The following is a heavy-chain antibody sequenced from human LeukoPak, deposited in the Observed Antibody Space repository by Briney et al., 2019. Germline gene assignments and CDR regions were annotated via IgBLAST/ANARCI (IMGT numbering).Heavy chain of an antibody. CDR2: IGIPVLT. Sequence: PGGSLRLSCAPSGFTFNVYAMSWVPQPPGKGLEWVSSIGIPVLTNYAESVEGRFNIPRNDSKTTGFLQSNRPSAEHTATYYCAKDREDHNYIWDAFDIWGQGTMVTVSS. CDR3: AKDREDHNYIWDAFDI. D-gene: IGHD5-24*01. V-gene: IGHV3-23*01. CDR1: GFTFNVYA. J-gene: IGHJ3*02.